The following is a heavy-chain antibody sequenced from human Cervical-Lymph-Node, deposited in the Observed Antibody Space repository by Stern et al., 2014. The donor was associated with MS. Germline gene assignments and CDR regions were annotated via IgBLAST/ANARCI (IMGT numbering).Heavy chain of an antibody. CDR1: GGTFSKFP. Sequence: QVQLVQSGAEVTKPGSSVKVSCKASGGTFSKFPSSWVRQAPGQGLEWMGGILPIVGTPKYAQEFRSSVTITTAVSTSTVCMELSCLRSDGTAVYYCALSAGADDGWYSLGYDRWGQGTLVTVSS. CDR2: ILPIVGTP. V-gene: IGHV1-69*01. J-gene: IGHJ5*02. D-gene: IGHD2-15*01. CDR3: ALSAGADDGWYSLGYDR.